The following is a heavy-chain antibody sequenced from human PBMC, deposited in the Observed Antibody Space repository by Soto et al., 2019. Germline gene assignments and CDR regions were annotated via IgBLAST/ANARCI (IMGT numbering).Heavy chain of an antibody. Sequence: QVQLVQSGAEVKKPGSSVKISCKASGGTFSSYTISWVRQAPGQGLEWMGRIIPFLGIANYAQKFQGRVTIASDKSTSTDYMELSRLRSEDTAVYYCASAPVCNDLGYNWFHPSGQETLVTVSS. CDR2: IIPFLGIA. V-gene: IGHV1-69*02. CDR3: ASAPVCNDLGYNWFHP. D-gene: IGHD1-1*01. J-gene: IGHJ5*02. CDR1: GGTFSSYT.